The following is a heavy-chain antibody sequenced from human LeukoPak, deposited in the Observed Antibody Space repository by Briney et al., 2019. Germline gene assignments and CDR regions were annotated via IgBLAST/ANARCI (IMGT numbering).Heavy chain of an antibody. CDR1: GFTFSSYE. CDR2: ISSSSSYI. D-gene: IGHD3-10*01. Sequence: GGSLRLSCAASGFTFSSYEMNWVRQAPGKGLEWVSSISSSSSYIYYADSVKGRFTISRDNAENSLYLQMNSLRAEDTAVYYCARDTSHGSGNNYWGQGTLVTVSS. CDR3: ARDTSHGSGNNY. J-gene: IGHJ4*02. V-gene: IGHV3-21*01.